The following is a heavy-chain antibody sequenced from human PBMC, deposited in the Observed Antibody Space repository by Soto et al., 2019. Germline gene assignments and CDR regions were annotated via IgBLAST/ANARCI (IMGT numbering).Heavy chain of an antibody. CDR1: GGTFSSYT. D-gene: IGHD5-18*01. CDR3: ARDESYSYGPREFVY. CDR2: IIPILGIA. J-gene: IGHJ4*02. Sequence: QVQLVQSGAEVKKPGSSVKVSCKASGGTFSSYTISWVRQAPGQGLEWMGRIIPILGIANYAQKFQGRVTITADKSTSTAYMELSSLRSEDTAVYYCARDESYSYGPREFVYWGQGTLVTVSS. V-gene: IGHV1-69*08.